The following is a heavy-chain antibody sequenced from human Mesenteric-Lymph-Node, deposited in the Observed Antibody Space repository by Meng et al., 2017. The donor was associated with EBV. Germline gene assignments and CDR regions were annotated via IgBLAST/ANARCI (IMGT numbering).Heavy chain of an antibody. D-gene: IGHD3-10*01. V-gene: IGHV3-30*18. J-gene: IGHJ4*02. CDR2: ISFDGSVT. Sequence: VQLVESGGGLVKPGGSLRLSCAGSGFIFSDYDMTWVRQTPGKGLEWVAVISFDGSVTFYPDSVKGRFTISRDNSKNTLYLQMSYLKAEDTAVYYCAKDLHRGTYQIGGDSWGQGTLVTVSS. CDR3: AKDLHRGTYQIGGDS. CDR1: GFIFSDYD.